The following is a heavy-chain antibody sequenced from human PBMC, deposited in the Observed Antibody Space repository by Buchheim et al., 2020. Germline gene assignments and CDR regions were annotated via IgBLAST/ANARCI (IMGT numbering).Heavy chain of an antibody. D-gene: IGHD6-19*01. J-gene: IGHJ2*01. CDR2: IYTSGST. CDR1: GGSISSGSYY. V-gene: IGHV4-61*02. CDR3: ARESSGWSGKLWDWYFDL. Sequence: QVQLQESGPGLVKPSQTLSLTCTVSGGSISSGSYYWSWIRQPAGKGLEWIGRIYTSGSTNYNPSLKSRVTISVDTSKNQFSLKLRSVTAADTAVYYCARESSGWSGKLWDWYFDLGGRGTL.